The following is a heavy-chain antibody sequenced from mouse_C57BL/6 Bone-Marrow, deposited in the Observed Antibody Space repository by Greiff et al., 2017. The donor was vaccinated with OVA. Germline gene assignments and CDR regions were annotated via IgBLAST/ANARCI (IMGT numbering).Heavy chain of an antibody. CDR3: ARAITTVGRDYFDY. J-gene: IGHJ2*01. D-gene: IGHD1-1*01. CDR2: ISYSGST. V-gene: IGHV3-1*01. CDR1: GYSITSGYD. Sequence: EVKLMESGPGMVKPSQSLSLTCTVTGYSITSGYDWHWIRHFPGNKLEWMGYISYSGSTNYNPSLKSRISITHDTSKNHFFLKLNSVTTEDTATYYCARAITTVGRDYFDYWGQGTTLTVSS.